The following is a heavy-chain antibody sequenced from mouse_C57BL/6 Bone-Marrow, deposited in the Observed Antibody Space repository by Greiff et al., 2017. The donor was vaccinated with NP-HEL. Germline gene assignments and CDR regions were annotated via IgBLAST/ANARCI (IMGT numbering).Heavy chain of an antibody. J-gene: IGHJ1*03. CDR1: GFTFSDAW. CDR3: TRDFITNDD. V-gene: IGHV6-6*01. Sequence: DVMLVVSGGGLVQPGGSMKLSCAASGFTFSDAWMDWVRQSPEKGLGWVAVIRNKANTHATYYAEAVKGRFTISRDDSKSSGYLQKDSLRAEDAGIYYCTRDFITNDDWGTGTTVTVSS. CDR2: IRNKANTHAT. D-gene: IGHD1-1*01.